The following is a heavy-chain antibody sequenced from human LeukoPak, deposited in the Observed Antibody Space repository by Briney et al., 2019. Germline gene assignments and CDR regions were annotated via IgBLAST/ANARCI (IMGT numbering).Heavy chain of an antibody. D-gene: IGHD5-12*01. J-gene: IGHJ4*02. CDR2: IRYDETNK. CDR1: GFIFSINA. V-gene: IGHV3-30*02. CDR3: ASEIFGWGSGCFDY. Sequence: GGSLRLSCAASGFIFSINAMYWVRQAPGKGLEWVAFIRYDETNKYYADSVKGRFTISRDNSKNTLFLQMNSLRAEDTAVYYCASEIFGWGSGCFDYWGQGTLVTVSS.